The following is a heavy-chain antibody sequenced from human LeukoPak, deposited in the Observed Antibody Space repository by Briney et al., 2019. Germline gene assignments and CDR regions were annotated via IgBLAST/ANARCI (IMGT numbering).Heavy chain of an antibody. D-gene: IGHD3-10*01. CDR2: LYSGANT. J-gene: IGHJ3*02. CDR1: GFSVSSNF. V-gene: IGHV3-53*01. CDR3: ARAVAYYYVSGNYYPGAFDI. Sequence: QPGGSLRLSCTASGFSVSSNFMSWVRQAPGKGLEWVSVLYSGANTYYADSVKGRFTISRDNSKNTLYLQMNSLRADDTAVYYCARAVAYYYVSGNYYPGAFDIWDQGTMVTVSS.